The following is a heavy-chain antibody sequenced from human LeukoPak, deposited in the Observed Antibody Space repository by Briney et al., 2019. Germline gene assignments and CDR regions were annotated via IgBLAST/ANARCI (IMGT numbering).Heavy chain of an antibody. J-gene: IGHJ5*02. Sequence: GGSLRLSCAASGFTFSSYSMNWVRQAPGKGLEWVSYISSSSSTIYYADSVKGRFTISRDNAKNSLYLQMNSLRDEDTAAYYCARDRGFGELSPNWFDPWGQGTLVTVSS. CDR1: GFTFSSYS. CDR3: ARDRGFGELSPNWFDP. D-gene: IGHD3-10*01. V-gene: IGHV3-48*02. CDR2: ISSSSSTI.